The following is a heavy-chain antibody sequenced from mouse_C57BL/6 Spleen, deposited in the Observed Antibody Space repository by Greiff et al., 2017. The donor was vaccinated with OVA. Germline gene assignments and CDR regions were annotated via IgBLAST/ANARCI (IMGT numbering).Heavy chain of an antibody. Sequence: VHVKQSGAELVRPGASVKLSCTASGFNIKDYYMHWVKQRPEQGLEWIGRIDPEDGDTEYAPKFQGKATMTADTSSNTAYLQLSSLTSEDTAVYYCTTSGSSYGYAMDYWGQGTSVTVSS. V-gene: IGHV14-1*01. J-gene: IGHJ4*01. CDR2: IDPEDGDT. CDR1: GFNIKDYY. CDR3: TTSGSSYGYAMDY. D-gene: IGHD1-1*01.